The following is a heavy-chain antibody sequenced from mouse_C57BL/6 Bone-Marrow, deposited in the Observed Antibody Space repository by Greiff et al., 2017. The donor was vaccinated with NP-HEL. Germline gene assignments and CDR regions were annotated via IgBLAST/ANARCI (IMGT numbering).Heavy chain of an antibody. CDR3: ARSRGYSNYYWYFDV. V-gene: IGHV1-80*01. Sequence: QVQLQQSGAELVKPGASVKISCKASGYAFSSYWMNWVKQRPGKGLEWIGQIYPGDGDTNYNGKFKGKATLTADKSSSTAYMQLSSLTSEDSAVYFCARSRGYSNYYWYFDVWGTGTTVTVSS. D-gene: IGHD2-5*01. CDR2: IYPGDGDT. J-gene: IGHJ1*03. CDR1: GYAFSSYW.